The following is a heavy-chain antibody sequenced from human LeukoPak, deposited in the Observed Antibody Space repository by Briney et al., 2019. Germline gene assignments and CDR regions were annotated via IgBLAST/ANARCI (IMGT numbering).Heavy chain of an antibody. D-gene: IGHD4-17*01. V-gene: IGHV3-74*01. CDR2: IKGDGSST. J-gene: IGHJ4*02. CDR3: ARASTTVLNLLDH. CDR1: GFTFSTYW. Sequence: GGSLRLSCAASGFTFSTYWMHWVRQAPGKGLVWVARIKGDGSSTIYADSVKGRFTISRDNSKNTLYLQTSNLRVEDTAVYYCARASTTVLNLLDHWGRGTLVTVSS.